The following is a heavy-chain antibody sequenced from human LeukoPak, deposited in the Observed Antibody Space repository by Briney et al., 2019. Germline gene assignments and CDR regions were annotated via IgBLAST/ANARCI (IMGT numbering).Heavy chain of an antibody. CDR1: GFTFTSHV. V-gene: IGHV3-64D*06. CDR3: VREGLERRTNFDY. J-gene: IGHJ4*02. Sequence: GGSLRLSCSASGFTFTSHVMHWVRRAPGKGLQYVSGISMNVQTAYYAGSVKGRFTISRDSSKNTVYLQINSLTAEDTAVYYCVREGLERRTNFDYWGQGTLVSVSS. CDR2: ISMNVQTA. D-gene: IGHD1-1*01.